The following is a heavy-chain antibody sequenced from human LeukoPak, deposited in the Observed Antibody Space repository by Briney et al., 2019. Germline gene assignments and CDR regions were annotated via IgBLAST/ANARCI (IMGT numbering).Heavy chain of an antibody. V-gene: IGHV1-2*02. CDR1: GYTFTSYY. CDR2: MNPNSGGT. CDR3: ARGKRAARPTGYFDY. Sequence: ASXKVSCKASGYTFTSYYMHWVGQAPGQGLEWRGGMNPNSGGTKYAQKFQGRETMTTDTSISTAYMELSRLRSDDTAVYYCARGKRAARPTGYFDYWGQGTLVTVSS. J-gene: IGHJ4*02. D-gene: IGHD6-6*01.